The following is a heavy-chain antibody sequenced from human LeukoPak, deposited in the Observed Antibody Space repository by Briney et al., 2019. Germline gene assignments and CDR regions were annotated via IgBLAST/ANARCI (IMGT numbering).Heavy chain of an antibody. Sequence: GGSLRLSCAASGFTFSSYGMHWVRQAPGKGLEWVAVISYDGSNKYYADSVKGRFTISRDNSKNTLYLQMNSLRAEDTAVYYCAKAARSYLSSVEDWGQGTLVTVSS. CDR3: AKAARSYLSSVED. CDR1: GFTFSSYG. J-gene: IGHJ1*01. D-gene: IGHD1-26*01. V-gene: IGHV3-30*18. CDR2: ISYDGSNK.